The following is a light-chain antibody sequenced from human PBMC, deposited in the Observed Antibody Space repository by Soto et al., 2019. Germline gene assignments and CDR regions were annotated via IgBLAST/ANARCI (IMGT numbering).Light chain of an antibody. J-gene: IGLJ1*01. V-gene: IGLV1-51*01. CDR1: ISNIGDNS. Sequence: QSVLTQPPSVSAAPGQAVTISCSGSISNIGDNSVSWYQQLPGTAPKLLLYDSNKRPSGIPARFSGSKSVTSATLGITGLQTGDEADYYCGAWDRSLSVYVFGSGTKVTVL. CDR2: DSN. CDR3: GAWDRSLSVYV.